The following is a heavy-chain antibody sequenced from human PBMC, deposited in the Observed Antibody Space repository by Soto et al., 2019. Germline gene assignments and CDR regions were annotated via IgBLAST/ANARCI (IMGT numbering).Heavy chain of an antibody. Sequence: GGSLRLSIAASGFTFSSYEMNWVRQAPGKGLEWVSYISSSGSTIYYADSVKGRFTISRDNAKNSLYLQMKSLRAEDTAVYYCERPRVGYTWHWFDPWGQGTPVPVYS. D-gene: IGHD1-1*01. J-gene: IGHJ5*02. CDR3: ERPRVGYTWHWFDP. CDR1: GFTFSSYE. CDR2: ISSSGSTI. V-gene: IGHV3-48*03.